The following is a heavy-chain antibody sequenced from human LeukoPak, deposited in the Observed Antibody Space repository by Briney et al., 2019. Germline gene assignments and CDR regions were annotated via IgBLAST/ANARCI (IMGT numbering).Heavy chain of an antibody. CDR1: GFTFSSYS. J-gene: IGHJ5*02. D-gene: IGHD1-26*01. CDR2: ISSSSSYI. V-gene: IGHV3-21*01. CDR3: ARMDSGSYYLWFDP. Sequence: PGGSLRLSCAASGFTFSSYSMNWVRQAPGKGLEWVSSISSSSSYIYSADSVKGRFTISTDNAKNSLYLQMNSPRAEDTAVYYCARMDSGSYYLWFDPWGQGTLVTVSS.